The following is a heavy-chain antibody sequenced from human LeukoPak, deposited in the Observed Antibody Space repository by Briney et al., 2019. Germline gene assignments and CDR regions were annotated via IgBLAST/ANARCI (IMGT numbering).Heavy chain of an antibody. J-gene: IGHJ3*02. CDR1: GFTFSDYY. CDR3: ARDVGSGVPEHNAFDI. V-gene: IGHV3-11*04. Sequence: PGGSLRLSCAASGFTFSDYYMSWIRQAPGKGLEWVSYISSSGSTIYYADSVKGRFTISRDNAKNSLYLQMNSLRAEDTAVYYCARDVGSGVPEHNAFDIWGQGTMVTVSS. D-gene: IGHD3-10*01. CDR2: ISSSGSTI.